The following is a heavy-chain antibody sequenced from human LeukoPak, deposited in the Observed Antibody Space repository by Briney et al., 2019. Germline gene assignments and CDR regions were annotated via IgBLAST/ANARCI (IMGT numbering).Heavy chain of an antibody. D-gene: IGHD2-2*02. J-gene: IGHJ4*02. V-gene: IGHV3-7*05. CDR1: GFTFSNFW. Sequence: GGSLRLSCAASGFTFSNFWMSWVRQAPGKGLEWVANIKRDGGDKYYVDSVRGRFSISRDNAKNSLYLHMNSLRAEDTAVYYCARGDEYTTSPWGQGTLVTVSS. CDR2: IKRDGGDK. CDR3: ARGDEYTTSP.